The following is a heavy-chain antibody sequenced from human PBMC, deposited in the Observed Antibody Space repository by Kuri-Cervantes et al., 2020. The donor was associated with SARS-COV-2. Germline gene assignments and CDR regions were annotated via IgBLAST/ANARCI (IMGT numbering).Heavy chain of an antibody. Sequence: GESLKISCAASGFTFSSYAMSWVRQAPGKGLEWVPAISGSGGSTYYADSVKGRFTISRDNSKNTLYLQMSSLRAEDTAVYYCARDYYDSSAYYSYGMDVWGHGTTVTVSS. CDR3: ARDYYDSSAYYSYGMDV. D-gene: IGHD3-22*01. CDR1: GFTFSSYA. CDR2: ISGSGGST. V-gene: IGHV3-23*01. J-gene: IGHJ6*02.